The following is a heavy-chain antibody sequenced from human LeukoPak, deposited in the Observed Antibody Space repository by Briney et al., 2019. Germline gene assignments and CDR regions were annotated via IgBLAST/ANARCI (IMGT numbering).Heavy chain of an antibody. V-gene: IGHV4-30-4*01. J-gene: IGHJ5*02. D-gene: IGHD2-2*01. CDR1: GGSISSGDYY. Sequence: SETLSLTGTVSGGSISSGDYYWSWIRQPPGKGLEWIGYIYYSGSTYYNPSLKSRVTISVDTSKNQFSLKLSSVTAADTAVYYCARVVPAARGWFDPWGQGTLVTVSS. CDR3: ARVVPAARGWFDP. CDR2: IYYSGST.